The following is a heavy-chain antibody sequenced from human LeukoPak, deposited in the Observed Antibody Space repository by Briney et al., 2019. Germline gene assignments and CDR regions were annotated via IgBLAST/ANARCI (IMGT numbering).Heavy chain of an antibody. Sequence: SVNVSCKASGGTFSSYAISWVRQAPGQGLEWMGGIIPIFGTANYAQKFQGRVTITTDESTSAAYMELSSLRSEDTAVYYCARIGTGTTWNYFDYWGQGTLVTVSS. CDR3: ARIGTGTTWNYFDY. V-gene: IGHV1-69*05. CDR2: IIPIFGTA. CDR1: GGTFSSYA. J-gene: IGHJ4*02. D-gene: IGHD1-1*01.